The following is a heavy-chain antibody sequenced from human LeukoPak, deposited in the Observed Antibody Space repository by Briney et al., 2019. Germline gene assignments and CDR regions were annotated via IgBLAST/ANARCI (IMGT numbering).Heavy chain of an antibody. D-gene: IGHD1-1*01. CDR3: ARDRFVLTNGAVFEI. J-gene: IGHJ3*02. CDR2: IYSGGST. CDR1: DGSISTHY. Sequence: SETLSLTCTVSDGSISTHYGSWGRQSAGKGLGGIGGIYSGGSTNYNTSLHSRVTMSVDTSKNQSSLKMTSVTAADTAVYYCARDRFVLTNGAVFEIWGQGTTVTVS. V-gene: IGHV4-4*07.